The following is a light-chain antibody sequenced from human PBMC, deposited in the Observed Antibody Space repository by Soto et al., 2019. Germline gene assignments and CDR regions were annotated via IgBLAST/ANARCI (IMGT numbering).Light chain of an antibody. CDR2: DAS. Sequence: IVLTQSPATLSLSPGERATLSCRASQSVSSYLAWYQQKPGQSPRLLIYDASNRATGIPARFSGSGSGTDFTLTISSLEPEDFAVYYCQQRSNWRWLTFGGGTKVEIK. V-gene: IGKV3-11*01. CDR3: QQRSNWRWLT. CDR1: QSVSSY. J-gene: IGKJ4*01.